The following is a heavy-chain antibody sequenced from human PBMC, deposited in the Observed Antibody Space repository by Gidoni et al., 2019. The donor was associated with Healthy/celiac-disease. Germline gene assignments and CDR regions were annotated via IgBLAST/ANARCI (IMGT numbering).Heavy chain of an antibody. J-gene: IGHJ6*02. CDR1: GFTFSSYG. D-gene: IGHD4-17*01. Sequence: VQLVESGGGVVQPGRSLRLSCAASGFTFSSYGMHWVRQAPGKGLEWVAVIWYDGSNKYYADSVKGRFTISRDNSKNTLYLQMNSLRAEDTAVYYCARAIGYGDYVGMDYYYGMDVWGQGTTVTVSS. V-gene: IGHV3-33*01. CDR3: ARAIGYGDYVGMDYYYGMDV. CDR2: IWYDGSNK.